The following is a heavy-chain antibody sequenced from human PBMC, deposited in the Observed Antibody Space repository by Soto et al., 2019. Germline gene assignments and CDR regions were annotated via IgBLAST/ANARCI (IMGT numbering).Heavy chain of an antibody. D-gene: IGHD3-3*01. J-gene: IGHJ6*02. CDR1: GFTFSGSA. V-gene: IGHV3-73*01. CDR3: ARDRYSYYDFWSGSLPYYYYGMDV. Sequence: SGGSLRLSCAASGFTFSGSAMHWVRQASGKGLEWVGRIRSKANSYATAYAASVKGRFTISRDNAKNSLYLQMNSLRAEDTAVYYCARDRYSYYDFWSGSLPYYYYGMDVWGQGTTVTVS. CDR2: IRSKANSYAT.